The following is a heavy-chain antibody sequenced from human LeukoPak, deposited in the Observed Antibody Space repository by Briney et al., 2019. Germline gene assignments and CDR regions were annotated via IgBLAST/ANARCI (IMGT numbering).Heavy chain of an antibody. CDR3: ARVGLYSGSYENWFDP. CDR1: GLTVSSNY. CDR2: IYSGGST. V-gene: IGHV3-66*02. J-gene: IGHJ5*02. D-gene: IGHD1-26*01. Sequence: GGSLRLSCAASGLTVSSNYMSWVRQAPGKGLEWDSVIYSGGSTYYADSVKGRFTISRDNSKNTLYLQMNSLRAEDTAVYYCARVGLYSGSYENWFDPWGQGTLVTVSS.